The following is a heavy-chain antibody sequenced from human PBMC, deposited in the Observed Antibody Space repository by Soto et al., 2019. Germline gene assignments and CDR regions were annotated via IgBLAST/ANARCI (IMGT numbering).Heavy chain of an antibody. D-gene: IGHD3-3*01. Sequence: SETLSLTCAVSGGSISSSNWWSWVRQPPGKGLECIWEIYHSGSTNYNPSLKSRVTISVDKSKNQFSLKLSSVTAADTAVYYCARVGSIFGVVNWYDPWGQGTLVTVSS. V-gene: IGHV4-4*02. CDR3: ARVGSIFGVVNWYDP. J-gene: IGHJ5*02. CDR2: IYHSGST. CDR1: GGSISSSNW.